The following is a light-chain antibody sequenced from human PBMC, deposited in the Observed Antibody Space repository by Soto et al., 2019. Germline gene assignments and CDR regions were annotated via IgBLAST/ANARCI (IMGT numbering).Light chain of an antibody. J-gene: IGKJ1*01. Sequence: EIVLTQSPGTLSLSPGAPDPLSCRAGQSVHRSYLAWYQQKPGQAPRLLIYDAYNRATGIPPRFSGSGSGTDFTLTISSLEPEDSAVYYCQQRHMWPITFGQGTKVDIK. CDR2: DAY. CDR1: QSVHRSY. V-gene: IGKV3D-20*02. CDR3: QQRHMWPIT.